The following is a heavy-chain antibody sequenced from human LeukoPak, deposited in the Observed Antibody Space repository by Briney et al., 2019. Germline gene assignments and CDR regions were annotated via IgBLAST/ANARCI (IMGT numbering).Heavy chain of an antibody. D-gene: IGHD3-3*01. J-gene: IGHJ4*02. V-gene: IGHV3-30*18. CDR1: GFTFSSYG. CDR3: AKAGEWLSLDY. CDR2: ISYDGSNK. Sequence: GGSLRLSCAASGFTFSSYGMHWVRQAPGKGLEWVAVISYDGSNKYYADSVKGRFTISRDNSKNTLYLQMNSLRAEDTAVYYCAKAGEWLSLDYWGQGTLVTVSS.